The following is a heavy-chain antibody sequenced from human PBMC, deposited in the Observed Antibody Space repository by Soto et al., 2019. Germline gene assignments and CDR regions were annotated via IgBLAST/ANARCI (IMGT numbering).Heavy chain of an antibody. D-gene: IGHD3-22*01. CDR2: IKEDGSEK. Sequence: GGSLRLSCAASGFTFSTYWMSWVRQAPGKGLEWVANIKEDGSEKYYVDSAEGRFTISRDNAKNSLYLQMTSLRAEDTALYYCARCWGYFDSSGFPYLYAMDVWGQGTTVTVSS. J-gene: IGHJ6*02. V-gene: IGHV3-7*01. CDR1: GFTFSTYW. CDR3: ARCWGYFDSSGFPYLYAMDV.